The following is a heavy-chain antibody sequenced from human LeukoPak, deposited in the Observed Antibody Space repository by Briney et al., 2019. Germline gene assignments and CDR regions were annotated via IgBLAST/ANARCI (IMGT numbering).Heavy chain of an antibody. Sequence: GASVKVSCKASGYTFTSYDINWVRQTTGQGLEWMGWMNPNSGNTGYAQKFQGRVTMTRATSMSTAYMELNSLRSEDTAVYYCARDTAIGPTCFDYWGQGTLVTVSS. J-gene: IGHJ4*02. V-gene: IGHV1-8*01. CDR1: GYTFTSYD. CDR2: MNPNSGNT. CDR3: ARDTAIGPTCFDY. D-gene: IGHD5-18*01.